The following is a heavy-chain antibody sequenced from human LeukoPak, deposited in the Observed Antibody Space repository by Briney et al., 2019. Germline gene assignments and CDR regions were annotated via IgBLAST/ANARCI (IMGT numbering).Heavy chain of an antibody. CDR1: GFTLSPYA. J-gene: IGHJ4*02. CDR2: ISGDNPGT. D-gene: IGHD2-15*01. Sequence: GSLRLSCEASGFTLSPYAMSWVRQTPGKGLEWVAAISGDNPGTYHASSVRGRFTISRDNSKNTVHLQMNGLRAEDAAIYYCAKASVGHCSGDFCYHFDSWGQGTLVTVSS. CDR3: AKASVGHCSGDFCYHFDS. V-gene: IGHV3-23*01.